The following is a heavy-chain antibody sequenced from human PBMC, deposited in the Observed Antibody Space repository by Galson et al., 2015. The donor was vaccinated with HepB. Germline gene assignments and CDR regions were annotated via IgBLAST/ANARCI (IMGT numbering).Heavy chain of an antibody. CDR2: IYPGDSDT. CDR1: GYSFTTYW. J-gene: IGHJ2*01. V-gene: IGHV5-51*03. CDR3: ARRGWGSSFWYFDL. D-gene: IGHD7-27*01. Sequence: SGAEVKKPGESLKISCKGSGYSFTTYWIAWVRQMPGKGLEWMGRIYPGDSDTTYSPSFQGQVTISADKSIGTAYLQWNSLKASDTAIYYCARRGWGSSFWYFDLWGHGTLVTVSS.